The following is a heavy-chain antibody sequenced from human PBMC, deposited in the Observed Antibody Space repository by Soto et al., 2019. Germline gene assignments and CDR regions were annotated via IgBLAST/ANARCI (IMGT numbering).Heavy chain of an antibody. CDR3: ARTPYFGLRSYYFDF. Sequence: GASVKVSCKASGYTFTSYGISWVRQAPGQGLEWMGWISAYNGNTNYARKLQGRVTMTTDTSTSTAYMELRSLRSEDTAVYYCARTPYFGLRSYYFDFRGQGTLVTVSS. V-gene: IGHV1-18*01. D-gene: IGHD3-10*01. CDR1: GYTFTSYG. CDR2: ISAYNGNT. J-gene: IGHJ4*02.